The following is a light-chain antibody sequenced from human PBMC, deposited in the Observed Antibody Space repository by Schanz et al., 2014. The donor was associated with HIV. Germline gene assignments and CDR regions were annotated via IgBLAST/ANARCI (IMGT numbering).Light chain of an antibody. CDR2: DVS. V-gene: IGKV3-20*01. CDR1: QSFSGY. CDR3: QHYGSSRWT. Sequence: EIVLTQSPATLSLSPGERVTLSCRASQSFSGYLAWYQQKPGQAPRLLIYDVSTRATGIPDRFSGSGSGTDFTLTISRLEPEDFAVYYCQHYGSSRWTFGQGTKVEIK. J-gene: IGKJ1*01.